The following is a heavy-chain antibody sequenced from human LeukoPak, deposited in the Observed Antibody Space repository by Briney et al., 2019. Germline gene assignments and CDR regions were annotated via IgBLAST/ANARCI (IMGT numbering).Heavy chain of an antibody. D-gene: IGHD5-18*01. V-gene: IGHV6-1*01. CDR2: TYYRSKWYN. Sequence: SQTLSLTCAISGDSVSSNSAAWNWIRQSPSRGLEWLGRTYYRSKWYNDYAVSVKSRITINPDTSKNQFSLKLSSVTAADTAVYYCTRGYSNGYGDYYFDYWGQGTLVTVSS. CDR1: GDSVSSNSAA. CDR3: TRGYSNGYGDYYFDY. J-gene: IGHJ4*02.